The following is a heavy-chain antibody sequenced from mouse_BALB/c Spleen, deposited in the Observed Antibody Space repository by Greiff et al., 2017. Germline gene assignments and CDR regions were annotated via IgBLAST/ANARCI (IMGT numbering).Heavy chain of an antibody. CDR1: GFTFSSYT. Sequence: EVKLVESGGGLVQPGGSLKLSCAASGFTFSSYTMSWVRQTPEKRLEWVAYISNGGGSTYYPDTVKGRFTISRDNAKNTLYLQMSSLKSEDTAMYYCARQGTTVVAPYYFDYWGQGTTLTVSS. J-gene: IGHJ2*01. D-gene: IGHD1-1*01. V-gene: IGHV5-12-2*01. CDR2: ISNGGGST. CDR3: ARQGTTVVAPYYFDY.